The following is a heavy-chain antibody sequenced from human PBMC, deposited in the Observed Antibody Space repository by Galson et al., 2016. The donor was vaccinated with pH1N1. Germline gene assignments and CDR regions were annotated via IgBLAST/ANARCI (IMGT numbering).Heavy chain of an antibody. Sequence: LRLSCAASGFTFSDYAMHWVRQAPGKGLEWVAIMSYVGNNKYYADSVKGRFTITRDNSKNTPYLQMNSLRAEDTAVYYCSKLASYSTSSVASYFDSWGQGTLVTVSS. V-gene: IGHV3-30*18. D-gene: IGHD6-6*01. CDR1: GFTFSDYA. CDR2: MSYVGNNK. J-gene: IGHJ4*02. CDR3: SKLASYSTSSVASYFDS.